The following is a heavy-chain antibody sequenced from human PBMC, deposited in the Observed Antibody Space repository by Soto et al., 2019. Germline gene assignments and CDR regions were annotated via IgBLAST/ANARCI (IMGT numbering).Heavy chain of an antibody. D-gene: IGHD2-8*01. CDR3: ARQRDRYCTNS. CDR1: GGSISSSSYY. Sequence: SETLSLTCTVSGGSISSSSYYWGWIRQPPGKGLEWIGSIYYSGSTYYNPSLKSRVTISVDTSKNQFSLKLSSVTAADTAVYYCARQRDRYCTNSWGQGTLVTVSS. V-gene: IGHV4-39*01. CDR2: IYYSGST. J-gene: IGHJ4*02.